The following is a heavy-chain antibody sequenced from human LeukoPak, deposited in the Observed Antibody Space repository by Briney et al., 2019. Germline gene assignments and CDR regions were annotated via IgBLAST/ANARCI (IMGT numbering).Heavy chain of an antibody. V-gene: IGHV3-74*01. CDR3: ARGLYSSSYNDY. CDR2: INSDRSST. Sequence: GGSLRLSCAASGFTFSSYWMHWVRQAPGKGLVWVSRINSDRSSTSYADSVKGRFTISRDNAKNTLYLQMNSLRAEDTAVYYCARGLYSSSYNDYWGQGTLVTVSS. J-gene: IGHJ4*02. CDR1: GFTFSSYW. D-gene: IGHD6-6*01.